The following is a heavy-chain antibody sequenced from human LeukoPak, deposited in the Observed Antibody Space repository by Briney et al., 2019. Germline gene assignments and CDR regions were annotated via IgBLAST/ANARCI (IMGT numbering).Heavy chain of an antibody. Sequence: GGSLRLSCAASGFTFSSYAMSWVRQAPGKGLEWVSAISGSGGSTYYADSVKGRFTISRDNAKNSLYLQMNSLRAEDTAVYYCARAVAAAGLRFDPWGQGTLVTVSS. J-gene: IGHJ5*02. CDR2: ISGSGGST. CDR1: GFTFSSYA. CDR3: ARAVAAAGLRFDP. D-gene: IGHD6-13*01. V-gene: IGHV3-23*01.